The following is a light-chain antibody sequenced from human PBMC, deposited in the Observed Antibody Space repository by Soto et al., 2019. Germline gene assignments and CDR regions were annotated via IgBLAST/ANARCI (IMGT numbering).Light chain of an antibody. CDR3: QQYNSYSRT. V-gene: IGKV3-15*01. Sequence: EIGMTQSPATLSVSPGERASLSCRASQSVGTNLSWYQQKPAQAPRLLIYGASTRATGIPARFSGGGSGTEFTLTISSLQPDDFATYYCQQYNSYSRTFGQGTKVDIK. CDR1: QSVGTN. CDR2: GAS. J-gene: IGKJ1*01.